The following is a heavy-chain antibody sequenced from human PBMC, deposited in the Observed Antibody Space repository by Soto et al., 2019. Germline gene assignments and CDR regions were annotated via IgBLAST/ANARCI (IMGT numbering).Heavy chain of an antibody. J-gene: IGHJ6*02. V-gene: IGHV4-34*01. CDR2: INHSGST. D-gene: IGHD2-15*01. Sequence: SETLSLTCAVYGGSFSGYYWSWIRQPPGKGLEWIGEINHSGSTNYNPSLKSRVTISVDTSKNQFSLKLSSVTAADTAVYYCARGHGSNWYLYYYGIDVWVQGTTATVSS. CDR1: GGSFSGYY. CDR3: ARGHGSNWYLYYYGIDV.